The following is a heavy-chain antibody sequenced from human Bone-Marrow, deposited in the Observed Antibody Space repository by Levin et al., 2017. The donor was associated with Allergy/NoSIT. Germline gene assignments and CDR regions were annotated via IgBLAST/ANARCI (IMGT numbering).Heavy chain of an antibody. CDR3: ARDKPGIVGNSEAFDI. V-gene: IGHV1-69*01. D-gene: IGHD1-26*01. Sequence: GGSLRLSCKASGGTSSTHGITWVRQAPGQGLEWMGEIVPFYGTTTYSQRFRDRVTITAHASTSTVYMELSGLRSEDTAMYYCARDKPGIVGNSEAFDIWGQGTMVTVSS. CDR1: GGTSSTHG. CDR2: IVPFYGTT. J-gene: IGHJ3*02.